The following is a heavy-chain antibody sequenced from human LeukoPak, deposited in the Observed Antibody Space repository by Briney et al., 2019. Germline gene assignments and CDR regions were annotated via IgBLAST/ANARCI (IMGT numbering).Heavy chain of an antibody. J-gene: IGHJ3*02. CDR2: ISTSSSYI. D-gene: IGHD2-2*01. Sequence: GGSLRLSCAASGFTFSSYAVSWVRQAPGKGLECVSSISTSSSYIYYADSVKGRLTISRDNAKNSLYLQMNSLRAEDTAVYYCARGHYCSSTSCYPAGAFDIWGQGTMVTVSS. CDR3: ARGHYCSSTSCYPAGAFDI. V-gene: IGHV3-21*01. CDR1: GFTFSSYA.